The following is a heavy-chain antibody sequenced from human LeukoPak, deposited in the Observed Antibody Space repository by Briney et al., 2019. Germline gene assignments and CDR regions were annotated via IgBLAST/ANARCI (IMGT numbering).Heavy chain of an antibody. V-gene: IGHV4-30-2*01. CDR1: RGSISSGGYY. D-gene: IGHD3-3*01. Sequence: SQTLSLTCTVSRGSISSGGYYWSWIRQPPGKGLEWIGYIYHSGSTYYNPSLKSRVTISVDRSKNQSSLKLSSVTAADTAVYSCARSAPGAPRAIFGVVLSSRFDPWGQGTLVTVSS. CDR2: IYHSGST. J-gene: IGHJ5*02. CDR3: ARSAPGAPRAIFGVVLSSRFDP.